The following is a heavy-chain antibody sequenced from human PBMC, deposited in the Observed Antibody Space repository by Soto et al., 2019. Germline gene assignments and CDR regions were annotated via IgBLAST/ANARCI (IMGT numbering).Heavy chain of an antibody. J-gene: IGHJ6*02. CDR2: ISSSSSTI. Sequence: EVQLVESGGGLVQPGGSLRLSCAASGFTFSSYSMNWVRQAPGKGLEWVSYISSSSSTIYYADSVKGRFTISRDNAKNSLYLQMNSLRDEDTAVYYCARDLKVLMLYADPYYYYYGMDVWGQGTTVTVSS. CDR1: GFTFSSYS. CDR3: ARDLKVLMLYADPYYYYYGMDV. V-gene: IGHV3-48*02. D-gene: IGHD2-8*01.